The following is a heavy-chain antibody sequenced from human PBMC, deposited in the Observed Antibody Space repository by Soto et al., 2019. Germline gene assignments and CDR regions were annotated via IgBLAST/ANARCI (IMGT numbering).Heavy chain of an antibody. CDR2: IIPIFGTA. V-gene: IGHV1-69*01. J-gene: IGHJ6*02. CDR3: ARDPITIFGVVTQDYYYYGMDV. Sequence: QVQLVQSGAEVKKPGSSVKVSCKASGGTFSSYAISWVRQAPGQGLEWMGGIIPIFGTANYAQKFQGRVTITADESTSTAYMELSSLRSEDTAVYYCARDPITIFGVVTQDYYYYGMDVWGQGTTVTVSS. CDR1: GGTFSSYA. D-gene: IGHD3-3*01.